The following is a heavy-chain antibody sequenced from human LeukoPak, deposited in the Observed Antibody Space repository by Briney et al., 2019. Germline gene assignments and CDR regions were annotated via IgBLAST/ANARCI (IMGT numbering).Heavy chain of an antibody. J-gene: IGHJ6*02. CDR2: ISAYNGNT. CDR1: GYTFTSYG. CDR3: ARDPWALRYFDWLLRDYYYYGMDV. Sequence: ASVKVSCKASGYTFTSYGISWVRQAPGQGLEWMGWISAYNGNTNYAQKLQGRVTMTTDTSTSTAYMELRSLRSDDTAVYYCARDPWALRYFDWLLRDYYYYGMDVWGQGTTVTVSS. D-gene: IGHD3-9*01. V-gene: IGHV1-18*01.